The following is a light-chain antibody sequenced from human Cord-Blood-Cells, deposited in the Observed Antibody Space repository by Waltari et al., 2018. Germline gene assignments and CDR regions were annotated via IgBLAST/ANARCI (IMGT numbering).Light chain of an antibody. J-gene: IGKJ4*01. CDR3: QQYDNLPLT. CDR2: DAS. CDR1: QDISNY. Sequence: DIQMTPPPSSLSASVGDRVTITCQESQDISNYLNWYQQNPGKAPKLLIYDASNLETGVPSRFSGSGSGTDFTFTISSLQPEDIATYYCQQYDNLPLTFGGGTKVEIK. V-gene: IGKV1-33*01.